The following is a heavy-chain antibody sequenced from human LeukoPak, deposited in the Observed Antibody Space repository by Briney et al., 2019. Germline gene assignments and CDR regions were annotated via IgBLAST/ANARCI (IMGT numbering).Heavy chain of an antibody. CDR2: MISSSSYI. Sequence: GGSLRLSCAASGFTFSSYSMNWVRQAPGKGLEWVSSMISSSSYIYYADSVKGRFTISRDNAKNSLYLQMNSLRAEDTAVYYCASLVLLWFGEFKLAYYFDYWGQGTLVTVSS. CDR3: ASLVLLWFGEFKLAYYFDY. CDR1: GFTFSSYS. D-gene: IGHD3-10*01. V-gene: IGHV3-21*01. J-gene: IGHJ4*02.